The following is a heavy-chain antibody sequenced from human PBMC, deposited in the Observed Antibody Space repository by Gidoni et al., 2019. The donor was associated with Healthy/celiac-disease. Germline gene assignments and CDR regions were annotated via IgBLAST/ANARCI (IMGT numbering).Heavy chain of an antibody. D-gene: IGHD2-15*01. CDR3: ARGRYCSGGSCPRNYYYYGMDV. J-gene: IGHJ6*02. Sequence: QVQLQQWGAGLLKTSETLSLTCAGYGGSFSGYYWSWIRQPPGKGLEWMGEINHGGRTHYNPSLKSRVTISVDTSKNQFSLKLSSVTAADTAVYYCARGRYCSGGSCPRNYYYYGMDVWGQGTTVTVSS. CDR1: GGSFSGYY. CDR2: INHGGRT. V-gene: IGHV4-34*01.